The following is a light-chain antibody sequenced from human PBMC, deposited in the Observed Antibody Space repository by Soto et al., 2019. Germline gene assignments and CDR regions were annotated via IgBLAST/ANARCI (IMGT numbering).Light chain of an antibody. CDR2: GVN. CDR1: DVGVYNY. Sequence: QSVLTQPASVSGSPGQSITISCSDVGVYNYVSWYQQHPGKAPKLMIYGVNNRPSGVSDRFSGSKSGNTASLTISGLQAEDEADYFCSSYTNSRDVFGTGTKVTVL. J-gene: IGLJ1*01. V-gene: IGLV2-14*01. CDR3: SSYTNSRDV.